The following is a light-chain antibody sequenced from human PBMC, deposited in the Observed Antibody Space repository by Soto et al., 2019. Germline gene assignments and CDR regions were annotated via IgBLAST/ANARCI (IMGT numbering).Light chain of an antibody. J-gene: IGKJ1*01. V-gene: IGKV1-5*01. CDR1: QSISSW. Sequence: DIQMTRAPSTLSASVGDRVNITFRASQSISSWLAWYQQKPGKAPKLLIYDDSSLESGVPSRFSGSGSGTEFTLTITSLQPDDLATYYCQQYNSYQWTFGQGPKGAIK. CDR3: QQYNSYQWT. CDR2: DDS.